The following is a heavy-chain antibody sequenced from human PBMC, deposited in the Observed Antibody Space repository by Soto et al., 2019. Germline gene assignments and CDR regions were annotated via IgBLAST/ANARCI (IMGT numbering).Heavy chain of an antibody. D-gene: IGHD6-19*01. Sequence: SLRLSCAASGFTFSDYYMSWIRQAPGKGLEWVSYISSSSSYTNYADSVKGRFTTSRDNAKNTLYLQMNSLRAEDTAVYYCAKGGIAVAHLQFDYWGQGTLVTVSS. CDR3: AKGGIAVAHLQFDY. J-gene: IGHJ4*02. V-gene: IGHV3-11*05. CDR1: GFTFSDYY. CDR2: ISSSSSYT.